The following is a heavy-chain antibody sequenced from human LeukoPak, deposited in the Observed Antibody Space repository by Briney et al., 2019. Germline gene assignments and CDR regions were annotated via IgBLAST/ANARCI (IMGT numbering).Heavy chain of an antibody. V-gene: IGHV3-21*04. CDR2: ISSSSSYI. J-gene: IGHJ4*02. Sequence: MPGGSLRLSCAASGFTFSSYSMNWVRQAPGKGLEWVSSISSSSSYIYYADSVKGRFTISRDNAKNSLYLQMNSLRAEDTAVYYCARDTYYDYVWGSYRYIDYWGQGTLVIVSS. CDR1: GFTFSSYS. CDR3: ARDTYYDYVWGSYRYIDY. D-gene: IGHD3-16*02.